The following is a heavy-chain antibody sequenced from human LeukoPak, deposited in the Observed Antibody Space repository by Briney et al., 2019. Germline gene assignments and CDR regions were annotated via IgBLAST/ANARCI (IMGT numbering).Heavy chain of an antibody. CDR2: ISSSSSYI. J-gene: IGHJ4*02. CDR1: GFTFSSCA. V-gene: IGHV3-21*01. D-gene: IGHD2-21*02. Sequence: GGSLRLSCAASGFTFSSCAMNWVRQAPGKGLEWVSSISSSSSYIYYADSVKGRFTISRDNAKNSLYLQMNSLRAEDTAVYYCARDPCGGDCYFDYWGQGTLVTVSS. CDR3: ARDPCGGDCYFDY.